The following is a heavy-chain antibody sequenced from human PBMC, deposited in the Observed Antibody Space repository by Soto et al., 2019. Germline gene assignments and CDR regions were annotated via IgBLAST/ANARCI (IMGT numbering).Heavy chain of an antibody. Sequence: PSETLSLTCAVSGGSISSGGYSWSWIRQPPGKGLEWIGDIYYSGSTNYNPSLKSRVTISVDTSKNQFSLKLTSVTAADTAVYYCARGPPAAANAWFDPWGQGTLVTVSS. V-gene: IGHV4-61*08. J-gene: IGHJ5*02. CDR3: ARGPPAAANAWFDP. CDR2: IYYSGST. CDR1: GGSISSGGYS. D-gene: IGHD2-2*01.